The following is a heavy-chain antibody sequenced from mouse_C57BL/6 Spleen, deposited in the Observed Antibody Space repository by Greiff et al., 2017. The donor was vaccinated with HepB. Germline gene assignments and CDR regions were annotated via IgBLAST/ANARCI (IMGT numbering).Heavy chain of an antibody. CDR2: IDPSDSET. J-gene: IGHJ4*01. V-gene: IGHV1-52*01. CDR1: GYTFTSYW. D-gene: IGHD2-5*01. Sequence: VQLQQPGAELVRPGSSVKLSCKASGYTFTSYWMHWVKQRPIQGLEWIGNIDPSDSETHYNQKFKDKATLTVDKSSSTAYMQLSSLTSEDSAVYYCAREGAYYSTHYYAMDYWGQGTSVTVSS. CDR3: AREGAYYSTHYYAMDY.